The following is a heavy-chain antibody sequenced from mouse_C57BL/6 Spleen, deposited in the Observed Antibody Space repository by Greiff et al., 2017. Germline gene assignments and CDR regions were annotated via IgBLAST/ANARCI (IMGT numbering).Heavy chain of an antibody. V-gene: IGHV5-9*01. D-gene: IGHD4-1*01. CDR2: ISGGGGNT. CDR1: GFTFSSYT. J-gene: IGHJ2*01. Sequence: EVQVVESGGGLVKPGGSLKLSCAASGFTFSSYTMSWVRQTPEKRLEWVATISGGGGNTYYPDSVKGRFTISRDNAKNTLYLQMSSLRSEDTALYYCARRANSYYFDYWGQGTTLTVSS. CDR3: ARRANSYYFDY.